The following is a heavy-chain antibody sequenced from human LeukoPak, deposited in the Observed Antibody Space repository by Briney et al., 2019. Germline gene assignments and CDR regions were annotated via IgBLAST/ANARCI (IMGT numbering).Heavy chain of an antibody. CDR3: AKDHTPLYYYDSSGHDAFDI. CDR2: IYSDGST. CDR1: GFIFRSYA. J-gene: IGHJ3*02. V-gene: IGHV3-23*03. D-gene: IGHD3-22*01. Sequence: GGSLRLSCAASGFIFRSYAMSWVRQAPGKGLEWVSVIYSDGSTYYADSVKGRFTISRDNSKNTLDLQMTGLRAEDTAVYYCAKDHTPLYYYDSSGHDAFDIWGQGTMVTVSS.